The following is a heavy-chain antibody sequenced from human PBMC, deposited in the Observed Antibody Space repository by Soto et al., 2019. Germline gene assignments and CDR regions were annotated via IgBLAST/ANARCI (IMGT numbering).Heavy chain of an antibody. V-gene: IGHV3-15*07. D-gene: IGHD6-13*01. CDR1: GFSFSPAW. CDR3: IWQQDFYYGRAV. Sequence: EVQLVESGGGLVTPGGSLTLSCAASGFSFSPAWMNWVRQAPGKGLEWVGLIKSKGGGGTADYAAPVKGRFITSRDDSNNTIYLQMNSLKPEDTALYYCIWQQDFYYGRAVWGQGTTVTVSS. J-gene: IGHJ6*02. CDR2: IKSKGGGGTA.